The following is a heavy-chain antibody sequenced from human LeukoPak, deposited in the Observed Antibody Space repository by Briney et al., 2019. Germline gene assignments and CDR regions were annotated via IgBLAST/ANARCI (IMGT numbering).Heavy chain of an antibody. CDR1: GYTLTELS. Sequence: ASAKVSCKVSGYTLTELSMHWVRQAPGKGLEWMGGFDPEDGETIYAQKFQGRVTMTEDTSTDTAYMELSSLRSEDTAVYYCATGTITIFGVVIPNFDYWGQGTLVTVSS. V-gene: IGHV1-24*01. J-gene: IGHJ4*02. CDR3: ATGTITIFGVVIPNFDY. D-gene: IGHD3-3*01. CDR2: FDPEDGET.